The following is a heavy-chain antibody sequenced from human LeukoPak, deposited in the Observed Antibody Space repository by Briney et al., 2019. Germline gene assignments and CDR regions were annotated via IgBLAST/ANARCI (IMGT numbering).Heavy chain of an antibody. D-gene: IGHD3-9*01. J-gene: IGHJ3*02. CDR2: IIPIFGTS. CDR3: ARDDGRYFDRLGHDAFDI. CDR1: GGTFSTYA. Sequence: ASVKVSCKASGGTFSTYAISWVRQAPGQGLEWMGGIIPIFGTSNYAQKFQGRVTITADESTSTAYMELSSLRSEDTAVYYCARDDGRYFDRLGHDAFDIWGQGTLVTVSS. V-gene: IGHV1-69*13.